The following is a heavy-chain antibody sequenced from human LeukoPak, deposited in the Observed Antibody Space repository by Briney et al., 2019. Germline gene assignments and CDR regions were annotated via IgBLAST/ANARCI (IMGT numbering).Heavy chain of an antibody. CDR1: GGTFSSYA. CDR3: ASSSYYDSSGYPPGSAFDI. V-gene: IGHV1-69*13. Sequence: GASVKVSCKASGGTFSSYAISWVRQAPGQGLEWMGGIIPIFGTANYAQKFQGRVTITADESTSTAYMELSSLRSEDTAVYYCASSSYYDSSGYPPGSAFDIWGQGTMVTVSS. J-gene: IGHJ3*02. D-gene: IGHD3-22*01. CDR2: IIPIFGTA.